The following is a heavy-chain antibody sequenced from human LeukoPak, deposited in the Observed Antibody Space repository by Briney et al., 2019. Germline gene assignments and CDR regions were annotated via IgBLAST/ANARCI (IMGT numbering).Heavy chain of an antibody. J-gene: IGHJ4*02. CDR3: ARFCITMVRGEYYFDY. D-gene: IGHD3-10*01. CDR2: INASDGNT. V-gene: IGHV1-3*01. Sequence: ASVKVSCKASGYTFTSYAMHWVRQAPGQRLEWMGWINASDGNTKYSQKFQGRVTITRDTSASTAYMELSSLRSEDTAVYYCARFCITMVRGEYYFDYWGQGTLVTVSS. CDR1: GYTFTSYA.